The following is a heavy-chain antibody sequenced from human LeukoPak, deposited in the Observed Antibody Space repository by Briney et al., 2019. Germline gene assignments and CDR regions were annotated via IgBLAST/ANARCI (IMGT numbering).Heavy chain of an antibody. CDR2: INPNSGGT. CDR1: GYTFTGYY. V-gene: IGHV1-2*02. Sequence: ASVKVSCKASGYTFTGYYMHWVRQAPGQGVEWMGWINPNSGGTNYAQKFQGRVTMTRDTSISTAYMELSRLRSDDTAVYYCARPRALLWFGENSFDYWGQGTLVTVSS. CDR3: ARPRALLWFGENSFDY. J-gene: IGHJ4*02. D-gene: IGHD3-10*01.